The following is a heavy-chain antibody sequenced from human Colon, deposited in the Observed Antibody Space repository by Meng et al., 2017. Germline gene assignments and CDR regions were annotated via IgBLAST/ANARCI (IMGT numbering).Heavy chain of an antibody. CDR3: ARVQMIVVVIDY. Sequence: QVQLQESGPGLVKPSQTLSLTCTVSGGSINSGDYHWSWIRQPPGKGLEWIGYIYHSGSTYYNPSLKSRVTISVDRSKNQFSLKLSSVTAADTAVYYCARVQMIVVVIDYWGQGTLVTVSS. CDR1: GGSINSGDYH. V-gene: IGHV4-30-4*01. J-gene: IGHJ4*02. CDR2: IYHSGST. D-gene: IGHD3-22*01.